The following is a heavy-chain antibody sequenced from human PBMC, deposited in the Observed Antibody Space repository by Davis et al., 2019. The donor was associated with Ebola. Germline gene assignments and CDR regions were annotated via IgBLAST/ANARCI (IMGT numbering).Heavy chain of an antibody. V-gene: IGHV3-48*03. Sequence: GGSLRLSCAASGFTFYRYEMNWVRQAPGKGLEWVSYISGSATSTFYADSVKGRFTISRDNAKNTVYLQMSGLRADDTAVYYCRGNHYDIDFWGQGTLVTVSS. CDR3: RGNHYDIDF. CDR1: GFTFYRYE. CDR2: ISGSATST. D-gene: IGHD3-3*01. J-gene: IGHJ4*02.